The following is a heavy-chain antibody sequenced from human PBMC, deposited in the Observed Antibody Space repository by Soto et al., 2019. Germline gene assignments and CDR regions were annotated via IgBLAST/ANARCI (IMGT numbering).Heavy chain of an antibody. J-gene: IGHJ4*02. CDR2: ISAYNGNT. CDR3: ARDNTIFGVVLKPLDY. D-gene: IGHD3-3*01. Sequence: ASVKVSCKASGYTFTSYGISWVRQAPGQGLEWMGWISAYNGNTNYAQKLQGRVTMTTDTSTSTAYMELRSLGSDDTAVYYCARDNTIFGVVLKPLDYWGQGTLVTVSS. CDR1: GYTFTSYG. V-gene: IGHV1-18*01.